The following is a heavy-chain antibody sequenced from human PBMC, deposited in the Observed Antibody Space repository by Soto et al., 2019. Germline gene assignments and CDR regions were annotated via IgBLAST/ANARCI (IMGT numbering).Heavy chain of an antibody. CDR2: ISSSGSYI. Sequence: PGGSLRLSCAASGFTFSSDTMNWVRQAPGKGLEWVSSISSSGSYIYYADSVKGRFTISRDNAKNSLYLQMNSLRAEDTAVYYCTRDRPMAFDPWGQGTLVTVSS. V-gene: IGHV3-21*01. J-gene: IGHJ5*02. CDR1: GFTFSSDT. CDR3: TRDRPMAFDP.